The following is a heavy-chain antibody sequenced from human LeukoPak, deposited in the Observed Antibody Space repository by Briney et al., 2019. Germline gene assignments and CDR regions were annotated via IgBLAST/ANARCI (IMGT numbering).Heavy chain of an antibody. CDR2: INPNSGGT. CDR1: GYTFTGYY. J-gene: IGHJ4*02. CDR3: ARDLEPERTYYDFWSGYYMGY. Sequence: ASVKVSCKASGYTFTGYYMHWVRQAPGQGHEWMGRINPNSGGTNYAQKFQGRVTMTRDTSISTAYMELSRLRSDDTAVYYCARDLEPERTYYDFWSGYYMGYWGQGTLVTVSS. D-gene: IGHD3-3*01. V-gene: IGHV1-2*06.